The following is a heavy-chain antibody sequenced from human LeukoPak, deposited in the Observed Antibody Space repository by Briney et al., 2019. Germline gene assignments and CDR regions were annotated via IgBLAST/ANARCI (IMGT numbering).Heavy chain of an antibody. D-gene: IGHD2-2*01. J-gene: IGHJ4*02. CDR2: INSDGSWT. Sequence: SGGSLRLSCAASGFTFSSYGIHWVRQAPGKGLVWVSHINSDGSWTSYADSVKGRFTISKDNAKNTVYLQMNNLRAEDTAVYYCVSFYETYWGRGTLVTVSS. CDR1: GFTFSSYG. V-gene: IGHV3-74*01. CDR3: VSFYETY.